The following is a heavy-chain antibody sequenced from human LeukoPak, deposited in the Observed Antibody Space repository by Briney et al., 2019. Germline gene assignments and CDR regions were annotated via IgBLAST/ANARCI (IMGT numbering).Heavy chain of an antibody. CDR2: IYSGGST. CDR1: GFTFSSYG. D-gene: IGHD3-10*01. V-gene: IGHV3-66*04. J-gene: IGHJ3*02. Sequence: GGSLRLSCAASGFTFSSYGMHWVRQAPGKGLEWVSVIYSGGSTYYADSVKGRFTISRDNSKNTLYLQMNSLRAEDTAVYYCARLGSSGSYAAFDIWGQGTMVTVSS. CDR3: ARLGSSGSYAAFDI.